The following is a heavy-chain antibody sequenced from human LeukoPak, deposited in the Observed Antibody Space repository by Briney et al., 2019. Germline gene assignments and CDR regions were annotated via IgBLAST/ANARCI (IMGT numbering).Heavy chain of an antibody. Sequence: GGSLRLSCAASGFTFSSYAMSWVRQAPGRGLEWVSAISDSGGNTYYADSVKGRFTISRDNSKNTLFLQMNSLRAEDTAVYYCAKGNLDYYGSGNFDYWGQGTLVTVSS. CDR3: AKGNLDYYGSGNFDY. V-gene: IGHV3-23*01. J-gene: IGHJ4*02. D-gene: IGHD3-10*01. CDR1: GFTFSSYA. CDR2: ISDSGGNT.